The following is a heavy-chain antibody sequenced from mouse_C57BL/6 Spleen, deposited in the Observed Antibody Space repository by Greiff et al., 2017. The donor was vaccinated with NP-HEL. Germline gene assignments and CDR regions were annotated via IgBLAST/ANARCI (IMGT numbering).Heavy chain of an antibody. CDR1: GFTFSDYG. J-gene: IGHJ1*03. CDR3: ARGYYGNYWYFDV. Sequence: EVMLVESGGGLVKPGGSLKLSCAASGFTFSDYGMHWVRQAPEKGLEWVAYISSGSSTIYYADTVKGRFTISRDNAKNTLFLQMTSLRSEDTAMYYCARGYYGNYWYFDVWGTGTTVTVSS. CDR2: ISSGSSTI. D-gene: IGHD2-1*01. V-gene: IGHV5-17*01.